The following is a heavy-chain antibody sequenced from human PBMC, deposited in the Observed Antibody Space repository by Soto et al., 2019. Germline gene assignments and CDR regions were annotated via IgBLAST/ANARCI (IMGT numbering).Heavy chain of an antibody. J-gene: IGHJ4*02. CDR2: IYYTGST. CDR1: SGSISTYY. CDR3: AGAPNWAYFDL. D-gene: IGHD7-27*01. V-gene: IGHV4-59*01. Sequence: SETLSLTCTVSSGSISTYYWSWIRQPPGKGLEWIGYIYYTGSTNYNPSLKTRVAISMDTSKNQFSLNLSSVTAVDTAVYYCAGAPNWAYFDLWGLGTLVTVSS.